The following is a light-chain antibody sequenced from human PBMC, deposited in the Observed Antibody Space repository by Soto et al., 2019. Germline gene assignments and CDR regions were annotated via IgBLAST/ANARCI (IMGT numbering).Light chain of an antibody. Sequence: IVLTQSPGTLSLSPGERATLSCRASQSISSSYLAWYQQKPGQAPRLLIYGASNRATAIPDRFSGSGSGTDFTLTISRLEPEDFAVYYCQQYGSSGTFGQGTKVDI. CDR2: GAS. J-gene: IGKJ1*01. CDR3: QQYGSSGT. V-gene: IGKV3-20*01. CDR1: QSISSSY.